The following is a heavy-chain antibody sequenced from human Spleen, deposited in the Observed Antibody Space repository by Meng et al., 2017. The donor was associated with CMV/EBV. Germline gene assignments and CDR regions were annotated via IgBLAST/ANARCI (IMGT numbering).Heavy chain of an antibody. V-gene: IGHV4-34*01. CDR1: GGSFSGYY. Sequence: CAVYGGSFSGYYWSWIRQPPGKGLEWIGEINHSGSTNFNPSLKSRVTISVDTSKNEFSLKLTSVTAADTAVYYCATLMVRLRYNWIDPWGQGTLVTVSS. CDR3: ATLMVRLRYNWIDP. J-gene: IGHJ5*02. CDR2: INHSGST. D-gene: IGHD2-21*01.